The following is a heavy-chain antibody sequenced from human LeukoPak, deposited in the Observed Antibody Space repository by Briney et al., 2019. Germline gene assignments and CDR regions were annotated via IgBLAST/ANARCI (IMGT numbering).Heavy chain of an antibody. J-gene: IGHJ5*02. D-gene: IGHD3-3*01. V-gene: IGHV3-9*01. Sequence: GRSLRLSCAASGFTFDDYAMHWVRQAPGKGLEWVSGISWNSGSIGYADSVKGRFTISRDNAKNSLYLQMNSPRAEDTALYYCAKDAFQRFLEWFQFDPWGQGTLVTVSS. CDR3: AKDAFQRFLEWFQFDP. CDR2: ISWNSGSI. CDR1: GFTFDDYA.